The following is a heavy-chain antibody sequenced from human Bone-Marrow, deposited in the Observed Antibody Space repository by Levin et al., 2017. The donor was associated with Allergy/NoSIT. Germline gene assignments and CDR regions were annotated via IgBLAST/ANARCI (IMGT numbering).Heavy chain of an antibody. CDR1: GFTFSRYW. J-gene: IGHJ4*02. V-gene: IGHV3-74*01. CDR3: TRHHYYETTNYYDPDLDY. Sequence: GESLKISCAASGFTFSRYWMHWVRQPLGKGLVWVSRINSDGRSTTYADSVKGRFTISRDNAKNTLYLQMNSLRAEDTAVYYCTRHHYYETTNYYDPDLDYWGQGTLVTVSS. CDR2: INSDGRST. D-gene: IGHD3-22*01.